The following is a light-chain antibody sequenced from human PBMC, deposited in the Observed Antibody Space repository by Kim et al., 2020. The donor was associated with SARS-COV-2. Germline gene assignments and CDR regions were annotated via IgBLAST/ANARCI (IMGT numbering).Light chain of an antibody. V-gene: IGKV3-15*01. CDR2: GAS. Sequence: EIVMTQSPATLSVSPGERATLSCRASQSVSSNLAWYQQKPGQAPRLLIYGASTRATGIPARFSGSGSETDFTLTISSLEPEDFAVYYCQQRRDWPLTFGGGTKLEIK. CDR1: QSVSSN. J-gene: IGKJ4*01. CDR3: QQRRDWPLT.